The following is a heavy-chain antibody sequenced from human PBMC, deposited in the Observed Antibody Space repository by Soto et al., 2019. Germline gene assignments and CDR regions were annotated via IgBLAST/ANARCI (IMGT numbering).Heavy chain of an antibody. J-gene: IGHJ4*02. CDR2: IDYSGST. CDR1: GASIRSGDYY. V-gene: IGHV4-30-4*01. Sequence: SETLSLTCTVSGASIRSGDYYWSWIRQPPGKGLEWIGYIDYSGSTYYNPSLKSRVTISVDTSKNQFSLKLSSVTAADTAVYYCARDPPLPAAMVDWGQGTLVTVSS. D-gene: IGHD2-2*01. CDR3: ARDPPLPAAMVD.